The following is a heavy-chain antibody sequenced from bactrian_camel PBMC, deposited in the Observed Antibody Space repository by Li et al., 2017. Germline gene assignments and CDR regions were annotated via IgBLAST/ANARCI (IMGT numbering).Heavy chain of an antibody. D-gene: IGHD6*01. CDR2: INSAGRST. V-gene: IGHV3S25*01. J-gene: IGHJ4*01. Sequence: QLVESGGGLVQPGGSLTLSCAASGFTFSSYWMYWVRQAPGKGLEWVSTINSAGRSTYHADSVKGRFTISQDNAKNTVYLQMNSLKPEDTAVYYCAADPNFSLTTLFSGSCPPIGYLGQGTQVTVS. CDR1: GFTFSSYW.